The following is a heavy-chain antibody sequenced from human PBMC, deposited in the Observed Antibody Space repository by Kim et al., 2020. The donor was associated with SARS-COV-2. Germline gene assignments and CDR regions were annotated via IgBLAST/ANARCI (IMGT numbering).Heavy chain of an antibody. Sequence: SETLSLTCTVSGGSISSSSYYWGWIRQPPGKGLEWIGSIYYSGSTYYNPSLKSRVTISVDTSKNQFSLKLSSVTAADTAVYYCARASPYYYDNWFDPWGQGTLVTVSS. CDR1: GGSISSSSYY. V-gene: IGHV4-39*07. CDR2: IYYSGST. CDR3: ARASPYYYDNWFDP. D-gene: IGHD3-22*01. J-gene: IGHJ5*02.